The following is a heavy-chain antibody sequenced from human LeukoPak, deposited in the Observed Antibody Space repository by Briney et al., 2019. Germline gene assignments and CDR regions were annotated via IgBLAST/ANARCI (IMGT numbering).Heavy chain of an antibody. CDR3: ARSFTMVRGALDY. V-gene: IGHV3-21*01. D-gene: IGHD3-10*01. CDR2: ISSSSSYI. CDR1: GFTFSSYS. Sequence: GGSLRLSCAASGFTFSSYSMNWVRQAPGKGLEWVSSISSSSSYIYYADSVKGRFTISRDNAKNSPYLQMNSLRAEDTAVYYCARSFTMVRGALDYWGQGTLVTVSS. J-gene: IGHJ4*02.